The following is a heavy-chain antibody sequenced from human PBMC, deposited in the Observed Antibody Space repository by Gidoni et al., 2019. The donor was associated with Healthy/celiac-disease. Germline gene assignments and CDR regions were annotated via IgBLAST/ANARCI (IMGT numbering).Heavy chain of an antibody. J-gene: IGHJ6*02. Sequence: EVQLVESGGGLVQPGGSLRLSCAASGFTFSSYGLNWVRQAPGKGLEWVSYISSSSSTIYYADSVKGRFTISRDNAKNSLYLQMNSLRAEDTAVYYCARGDMYSSSPIYYYYGMDVWGQGTTVTVSS. CDR1: GFTFSSYG. D-gene: IGHD6-6*01. CDR2: ISSSSSTI. V-gene: IGHV3-48*01. CDR3: ARGDMYSSSPIYYYYGMDV.